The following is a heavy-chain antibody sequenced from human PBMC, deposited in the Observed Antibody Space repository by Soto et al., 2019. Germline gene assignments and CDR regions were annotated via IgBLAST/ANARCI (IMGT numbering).Heavy chain of an antibody. J-gene: IGHJ4*02. D-gene: IGHD3-10*01. CDR3: AKCDGSGTYYKGNFEY. V-gene: IGHV3-23*01. CDR2: VSDSGGNS. CDR1: GFTFSSYA. Sequence: EVQLLESGGGLVQPGGSLRLSCAASGFTFSSYAMSWVRQSPGKGLEWVSLVSDSGGNSYYAESLKCRFTISRDNSKSTLYLQMNSLRAEDTAVYFCAKCDGSGTYYKGNFEYWGQGKLVSVSS.